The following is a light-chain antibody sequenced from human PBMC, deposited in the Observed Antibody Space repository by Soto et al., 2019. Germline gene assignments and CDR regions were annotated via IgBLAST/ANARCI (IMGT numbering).Light chain of an antibody. CDR2: AAT. V-gene: IGKV1-39*01. J-gene: IGKJ4*01. CDR1: QSIDKY. CDR3: HQSYSTPSLT. Sequence: DIQMTQSPSSLSASVGDRVTITCRASQSIDKYVNWYRQKPGKGPDLLIYAATNLRTGVPSRFSGSGSGSDFTLTISSLLPEDFATYFGHQSYSTPSLTFGGGTKVEIK.